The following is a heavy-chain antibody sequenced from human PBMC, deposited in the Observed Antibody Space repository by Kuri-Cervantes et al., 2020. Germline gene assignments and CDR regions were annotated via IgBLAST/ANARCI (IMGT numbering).Heavy chain of an antibody. V-gene: IGHV3-33*01. J-gene: IGHJ4*02. D-gene: IGHD2-8*01. CDR3: ARVIGVTPYPDY. CDR1: GLTFSNYG. Sequence: GGSLRLSCAASGLTFSNYGMHWVRQAPGKGLEWVAVIWYDGSYKYYADSVKGRFTISRDNSKNTLYLQMNSLRAEDTAAYYCARVIGVTPYPDYWGQGTLVTSPQ. CDR2: IWYDGSYK.